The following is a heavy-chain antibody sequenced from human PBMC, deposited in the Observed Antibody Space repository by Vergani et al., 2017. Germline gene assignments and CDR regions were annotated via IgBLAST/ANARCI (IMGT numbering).Heavy chain of an antibody. D-gene: IGHD6-19*01. V-gene: IGHV3-33*06. CDR3: AKDHSSGPKDLCYMDV. CDR2: IWYDGSNK. Sequence: QVQLVESGGGVVQPGRSLRLSCAASGFTFSSYGMHWVRQAPGKGLEWVAVIWYDGSNKYYADSVKGRFTISRDNSKNTLYLQMNSLRAEDTAVYYCAKDHSSGPKDLCYMDVWGKGTTVTVSS. J-gene: IGHJ6*03. CDR1: GFTFSSYG.